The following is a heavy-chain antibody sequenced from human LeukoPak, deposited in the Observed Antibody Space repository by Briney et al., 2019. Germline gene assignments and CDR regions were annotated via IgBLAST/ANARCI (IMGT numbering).Heavy chain of an antibody. CDR3: ARGTYYDFWSGYYIFGEWFDH. CDR1: GGSFSGYY. J-gene: IGHJ5*02. D-gene: IGHD3-3*01. Sequence: SETLSLTCAVYGGSFSGYYWSWIRQPPGKGLEWIGEINHSGSTNYNPSLKSRVTISVDTSKNQFSLKLSSVTAADTAVYYCARGTYYDFWSGYYIFGEWFDHWGQGTLVTVSS. V-gene: IGHV4-34*01. CDR2: INHSGST.